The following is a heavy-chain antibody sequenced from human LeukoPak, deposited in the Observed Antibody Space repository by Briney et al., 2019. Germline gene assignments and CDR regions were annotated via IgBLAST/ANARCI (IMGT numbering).Heavy chain of an antibody. D-gene: IGHD3-10*01. CDR1: GFTFSDYY. V-gene: IGHV3-11*01. CDR3: ARHGSGSQKDYYYGMDV. J-gene: IGHJ6*02. Sequence: GGSLRLSCAASGFTFSDYYMSWIRQAPGKGLEWASYISSSGSTIYYADSVKGRFTISRDNAKNSLYLQMNSLRAEDTAVYYCARHGSGSQKDYYYGMDVWGQGTTVTVSS. CDR2: ISSSGSTI.